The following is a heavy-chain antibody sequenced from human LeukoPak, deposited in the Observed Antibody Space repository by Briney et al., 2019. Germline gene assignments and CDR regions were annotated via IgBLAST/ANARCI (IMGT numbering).Heavy chain of an antibody. J-gene: IGHJ4*02. CDR2: SYSGGST. V-gene: IGHV3-66*01. D-gene: IGHD4-4*01. CDR1: GFTVSSNY. CDR3: ARVDYNSNYFDY. Sequence: GGSLRLSCAASGFTVSSNYMSWVRQAPGKGLEWVSVSYSGGSTYYADSVKGRFTISRDNSKNTLYLQMNSLRAEDTAVYYCARVDYNSNYFDYWGQGTLVTVSS.